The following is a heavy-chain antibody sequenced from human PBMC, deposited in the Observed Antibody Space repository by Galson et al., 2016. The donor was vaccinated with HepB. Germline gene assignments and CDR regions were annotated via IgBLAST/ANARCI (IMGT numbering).Heavy chain of an antibody. CDR3: AKELAPVGSYGVYYYYGMDV. CDR2: ISGSGAST. CDR1: GFTFSNYD. Sequence: SLRLSCAASGFTFSNYDMSWVRQAPGRGLEWVSGISGSGASTTYADSVKGRFTISRDNSKNALHLQMNSLRAEDTAVYYCAKELAPVGSYGVYYYYGMDVWGQGTTVTVSS. V-gene: IGHV3-23*01. D-gene: IGHD1-26*01. J-gene: IGHJ6*02.